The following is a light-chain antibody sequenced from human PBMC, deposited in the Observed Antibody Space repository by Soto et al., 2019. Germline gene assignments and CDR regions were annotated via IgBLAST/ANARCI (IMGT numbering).Light chain of an antibody. CDR3: QSWGTGPWV. CDR2: LNSDGSH. Sequence: QPVLTQSPSASASLGASVKLTCTLSSGHISYAIAWHQQQPEKGPRYLMKLNSDGSHSKGDGIPDRFSGSSSGAERYLTISRLQSEDEADYYCQSWGTGPWVFGGGTKLTVL. J-gene: IGLJ3*02. CDR1: SGHISYA. V-gene: IGLV4-69*01.